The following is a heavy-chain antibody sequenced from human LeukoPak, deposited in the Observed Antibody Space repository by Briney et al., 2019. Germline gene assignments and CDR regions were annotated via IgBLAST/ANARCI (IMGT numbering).Heavy chain of an antibody. CDR3: ARGRGYSYGYERRWNGAFDI. CDR1: GGSFSGYY. V-gene: IGHV4-34*01. Sequence: KASETLSLTCAVYGGSFSGYYWSWIRQPPGKGLEWIGEINHSGSTNYNPSLKSRVTISVDTSKNQFSLKLSSVTAADTAVYYCARGRGYSYGYERRWNGAFDIWGQGTMVTVSS. J-gene: IGHJ3*02. D-gene: IGHD5-18*01. CDR2: INHSGST.